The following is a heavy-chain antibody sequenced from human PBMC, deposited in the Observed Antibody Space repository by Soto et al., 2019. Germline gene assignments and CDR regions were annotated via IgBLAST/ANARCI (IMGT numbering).Heavy chain of an antibody. Sequence: SVKVSCKASGGTFSSYAISWVRQAPGQGLEWMGGIIPIFGTANYAQKFQGRVTITADESTSTAYTELSSLRSEDTAVYYCARSGGGGSLTYGEPVKNYFDYWGQGTLVTVSS. J-gene: IGHJ4*02. CDR1: GGTFSSYA. CDR3: ARSGGGGSLTYGEPVKNYFDY. CDR2: IIPIFGTA. D-gene: IGHD3-16*01. V-gene: IGHV1-69*13.